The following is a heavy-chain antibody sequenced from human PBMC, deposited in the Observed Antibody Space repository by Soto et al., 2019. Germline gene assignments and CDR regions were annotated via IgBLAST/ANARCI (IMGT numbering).Heavy chain of an antibody. D-gene: IGHD3-10*01. CDR3: AKTRSVVRGVLPSYGMDV. J-gene: IGHJ6*02. CDR2: ISGSGGTT. Sequence: GGSLRLSCAASGITFSNYAMSWVRRAPGKGLEWVSTISGSGGTTYYADSVKGRFTISRDNSKNTLYLQMNSLRAEDTAVYYCAKTRSVVRGVLPSYGMDVWGQGTTVTVSS. V-gene: IGHV3-23*01. CDR1: GITFSNYA.